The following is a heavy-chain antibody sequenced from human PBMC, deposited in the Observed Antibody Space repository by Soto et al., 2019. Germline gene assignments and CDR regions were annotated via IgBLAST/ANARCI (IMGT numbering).Heavy chain of an antibody. J-gene: IGHJ2*01. Sequence: QVQLQESGPGLVKPSETLSLTCTVSGGFISGNYWNWIRQPPGKGLEWIGYIHHSGSTNDNPSLKSRVTLSVDTSNNQFSLKLSSVPAAATAVYYCASSGHGDPYWYFDVWGRGTLVTVSS. CDR1: GGFISGNY. D-gene: IGHD3-10*01. CDR2: IHHSGST. V-gene: IGHV4-59*01. CDR3: ASSGHGDPYWYFDV.